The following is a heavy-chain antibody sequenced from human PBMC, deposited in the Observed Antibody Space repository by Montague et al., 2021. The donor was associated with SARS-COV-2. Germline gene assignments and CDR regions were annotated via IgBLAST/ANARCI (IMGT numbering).Heavy chain of an antibody. Sequence: SETLSLTCTVSGDSFTSSFWTWVRQPPGKGLEWIGDINYGGSTNHTPSLKSRVTISVDVSKNQFSLKLSSVTAADTAVYYCAREAFGGVIDHWGQGTLVTVSS. CDR1: GDSFTSSF. J-gene: IGHJ4*02. CDR3: AREAFGGVIDH. CDR2: INYGGST. V-gene: IGHV4-59*01. D-gene: IGHD3-16*01.